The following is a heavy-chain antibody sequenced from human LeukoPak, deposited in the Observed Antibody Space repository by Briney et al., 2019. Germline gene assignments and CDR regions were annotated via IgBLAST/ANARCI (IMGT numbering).Heavy chain of an antibody. CDR1: GYSISSGYY. J-gene: IGHJ4*02. D-gene: IGHD2-2*01. V-gene: IGHV4-38-2*02. CDR3: ARHVYRQIFDY. Sequence: PSETLSLTCTVSGYSISSGYYWGWIRQPPGKGLEWIGSIYHSGSTYYNPSLKSRVTISVDTSKNQFSLKLSSVTAADTAVYYCARHVYRQIFDYWGQGTLVTVSS. CDR2: IYHSGST.